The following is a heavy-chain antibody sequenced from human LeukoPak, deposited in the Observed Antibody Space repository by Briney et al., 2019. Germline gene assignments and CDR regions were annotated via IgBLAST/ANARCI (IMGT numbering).Heavy chain of an antibody. J-gene: IGHJ4*02. V-gene: IGHV3-33*01. Sequence: PGGSLRLSCATSGFSFTTYGLHWVRQAPGKGLEWVALIWYDGSKTYYPDSVKGRFTISRDNSKNTLYLRMNSLRADDTAVYYCARDACSGVSCYHCWGQGTLVTVSS. D-gene: IGHD2-15*01. CDR1: GFSFTTYG. CDR3: ARDACSGVSCYHC. CDR2: IWYDGSKT.